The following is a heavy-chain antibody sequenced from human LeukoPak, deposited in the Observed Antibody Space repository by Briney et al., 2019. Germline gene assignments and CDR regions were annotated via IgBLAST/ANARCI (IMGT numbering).Heavy chain of an antibody. CDR1: GFTFNTHG. D-gene: IGHD5-24*01. J-gene: IGHJ4*02. Sequence: GGSLRLSCAASGFTFNTHGMHWVRQAPGKGLEWVSYIKDDGSLKTYADSVKGRFTISRDNAKNSLYLQMNSLRVEDTAIYYCARRFRDWGQGTLVTVSS. V-gene: IGHV3-48*04. CDR3: ARRFRD. CDR2: IKDDGSLK.